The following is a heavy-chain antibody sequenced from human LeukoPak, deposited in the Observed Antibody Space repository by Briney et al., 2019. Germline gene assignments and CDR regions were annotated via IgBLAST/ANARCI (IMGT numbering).Heavy chain of an antibody. D-gene: IGHD3-16*01. V-gene: IGHV3-23*01. J-gene: IGHJ4*02. CDR3: AKDHRSFWGGKDFDQ. Sequence: GGSLRLSCAASGFTFSNYAMNWVRQAPGKGLEWVSVISGNGADTYYTDSVKGRFTVSRDNSKNTLYLQMNSLRADDTALYFCAKDHRSFWGGKDFDQWGQGTLVTVSS. CDR2: ISGNGADT. CDR1: GFTFSNYA.